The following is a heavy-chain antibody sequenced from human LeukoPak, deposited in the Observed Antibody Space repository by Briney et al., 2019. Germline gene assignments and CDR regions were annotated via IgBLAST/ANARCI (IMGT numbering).Heavy chain of an antibody. J-gene: IGHJ4*02. CDR2: ISWNSGSI. CDR1: GFTFDDYA. D-gene: IGHD3/OR15-3a*01. Sequence: GGSLRLSCAASGFTFDDYAMHWVRQAPGKGLEWVSGISWNSGSIGYADSVKGRFTISRDNAKNSLYLQMNSLRAEDTAVYYCARAHGLIRWGQGTLVTVSS. V-gene: IGHV3-9*01. CDR3: ARAHGLIR.